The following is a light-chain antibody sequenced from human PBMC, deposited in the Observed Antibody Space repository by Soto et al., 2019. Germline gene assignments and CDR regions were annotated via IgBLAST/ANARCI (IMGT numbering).Light chain of an antibody. J-gene: IGKJ4*01. CDR3: QQYNSWPLT. Sequence: ETVMTQSPATLSVSPGERATLSCRASQSVSSNLAWYQQKPGQPPRLLIYDISTRATGIPTSFSGSGSGTEFTLTISSLQSEDFAVYYCQQYNSWPLTFGGGTKVDIK. CDR1: QSVSSN. V-gene: IGKV3D-15*01. CDR2: DIS.